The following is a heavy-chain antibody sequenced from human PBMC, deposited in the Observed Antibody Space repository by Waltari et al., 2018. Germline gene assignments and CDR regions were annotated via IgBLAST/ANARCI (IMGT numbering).Heavy chain of an antibody. CDR1: GGSISGFY. V-gene: IGHV4-59*01. CDR2: IYYPGST. CDR3: ARGGGGDWEWFDP. Sequence: QVQLQESGPSLLKPSETLSLICTVPGGSISGFYWSWVRQPPGKGLDWIGYIYYPGSTNFNPPLKSRVTMSVDTSKNQFSLKLSSVTAADTAFYYCARGGGGDWEWFDPWGQGTLVTVSS. J-gene: IGHJ5*02. D-gene: IGHD2-21*02.